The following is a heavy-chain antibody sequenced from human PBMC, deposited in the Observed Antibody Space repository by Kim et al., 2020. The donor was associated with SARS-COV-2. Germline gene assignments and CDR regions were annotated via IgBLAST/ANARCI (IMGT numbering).Heavy chain of an antibody. CDR3: ATSLYYDILTGPQDAFDI. J-gene: IGHJ3*02. D-gene: IGHD3-9*01. V-gene: IGHV4-59*08. CDR1: GGSISSYY. Sequence: SETLSLTCTVSGGSISSYYWSWIRQPPGKGLEWIGYIYYSGSTNYNPSLKSRVTISVDTSKNQFSLKLSSVTAADTAVYYCATSLYYDILTGPQDAFDIWGQGTMVTVSS. CDR2: IYYSGST.